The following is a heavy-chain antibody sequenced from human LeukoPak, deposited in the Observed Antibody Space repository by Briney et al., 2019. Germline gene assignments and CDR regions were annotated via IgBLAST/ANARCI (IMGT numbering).Heavy chain of an antibody. V-gene: IGHV3-21*01. Sequence: PGGSLRLSCAASGFTFSSYTMNCVRPAPGKGLEWVSSISSSSSSIFYADSVKGRFIISTDKAKNSLYLQITNLTAEDTAVYFSGRTRGPNAFLDYCGEGPLVTVSS. CDR3: GRTRGPNAFLDY. J-gene: IGHJ4*02. CDR2: ISSSSSSI. D-gene: IGHD2/OR15-2a*01. CDR1: GFTFSSYT.